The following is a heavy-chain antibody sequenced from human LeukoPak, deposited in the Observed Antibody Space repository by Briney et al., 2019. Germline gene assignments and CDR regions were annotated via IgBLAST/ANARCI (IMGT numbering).Heavy chain of an antibody. V-gene: IGHV1-58*02. D-gene: IGHD3-9*01. CDR1: GFTFTSSA. CDR2: IGVGSCNT. Sequence: SGKVSCKASGFTFTSSAIQRVPQARGPRLEWIGWIGVGSCNTNYAQKCHERVTITRDISTSTAYMELRSLRSEDTAVYSCAAEYYDILTGYQSDYWGQGTLVPVSS. CDR3: AAEYYDILTGYQSDY. J-gene: IGHJ4*02.